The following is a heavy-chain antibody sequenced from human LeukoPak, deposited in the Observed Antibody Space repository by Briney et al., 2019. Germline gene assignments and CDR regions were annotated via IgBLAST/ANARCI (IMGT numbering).Heavy chain of an antibody. D-gene: IGHD3-3*01. Sequence: SSVKVSCKASGYTFTSYGISWVRQAPGQGLEWMGWISAYNGNTNYAQKLQGRVTMTTDRSKSTAYMELRSLRSHDTAVYYCASPFWSGPWTGYYYGMDVWSQATTVTVSS. J-gene: IGHJ6*02. CDR1: GYTFTSYG. CDR2: ISAYNGNT. CDR3: ASPFWSGPWTGYYYGMDV. V-gene: IGHV1-18*01.